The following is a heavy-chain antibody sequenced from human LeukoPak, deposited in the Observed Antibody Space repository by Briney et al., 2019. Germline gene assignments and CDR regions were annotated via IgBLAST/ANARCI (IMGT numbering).Heavy chain of an antibody. D-gene: IGHD1-26*01. V-gene: IGHV4-34*01. CDR1: GGSFSGYY. Sequence: SETLSLTCAVYGGSFSGYYWSWIRQPPGKGLEWIGEINHSGSTNYNPSLKSRVTISVDTSKNQFSLKLSSATAADTAVYYCARLVGATVYDYWGQGTLVTVSS. CDR2: INHSGST. CDR3: ARLVGATVYDY. J-gene: IGHJ4*02.